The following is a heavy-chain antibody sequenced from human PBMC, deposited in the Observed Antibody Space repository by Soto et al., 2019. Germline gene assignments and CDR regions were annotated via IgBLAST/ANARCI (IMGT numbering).Heavy chain of an antibody. V-gene: IGHV3-13*04. J-gene: IGHJ6*02. Sequence: GGSLKLSSAASGYTFSSYDMHWVRQATGKGLEWVSAIGTAGDAYYPGSVKGRFTISRENAKNSLYLQMNSLRAGDTAVYYCARGRGVRKTYYYYYYGMDVWGQGTTVTVSS. D-gene: IGHD1-1*01. CDR1: GYTFSSYD. CDR2: IGTAGDA. CDR3: ARGRGVRKTYYYYYYGMDV.